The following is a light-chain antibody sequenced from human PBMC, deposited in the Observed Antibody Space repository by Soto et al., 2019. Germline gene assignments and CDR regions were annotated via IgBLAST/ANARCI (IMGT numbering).Light chain of an antibody. CDR1: QSVSSN. CDR3: QHYNNWPLT. V-gene: IGKV3D-15*01. Sequence: EIVMTQSPATLSVSPGERATLSCRASQSVSSNLAWYQQKPGQAPRLLIYGASTRATAIPARFSGSGSGTEFTLTISSLQSEDFAVYYCQHYNNWPLTFGGGTKVEIK. J-gene: IGKJ4*01. CDR2: GAS.